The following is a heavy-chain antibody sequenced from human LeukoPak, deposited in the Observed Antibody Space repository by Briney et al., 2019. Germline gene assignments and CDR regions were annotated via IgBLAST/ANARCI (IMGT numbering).Heavy chain of an antibody. Sequence: PGGSLRLSCAVSGFTFSSYEMNWVRHAPGKGLEWGSVIYSGGSTYYADSEKGRFTISRDNSKNTLYLEMNSLRAEDTAVYYCARGAYYYYGMDVWGQGTTVTVSS. CDR3: ARGAYYYYGMDV. J-gene: IGHJ6*02. CDR1: GFTFSSYE. CDR2: IYSGGST. V-gene: IGHV3-53*01.